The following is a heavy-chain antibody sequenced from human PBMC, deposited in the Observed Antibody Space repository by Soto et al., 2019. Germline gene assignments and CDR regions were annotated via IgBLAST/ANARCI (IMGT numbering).Heavy chain of an antibody. V-gene: IGHV3-30-3*01. D-gene: IGHD4-17*01. Sequence: QMQLVESGGGVVQPGRALRLSCAVSGFTFSHYAMHWVRQAPGKGLEWLAVIAYDGTNKYFADSVKGRFTISRDNSRNTLYLQMNSLRPEDTAVYYCAREIYGDFGLDVWGQGTTVTVSS. CDR1: GFTFSHYA. J-gene: IGHJ6*02. CDR2: IAYDGTNK. CDR3: AREIYGDFGLDV.